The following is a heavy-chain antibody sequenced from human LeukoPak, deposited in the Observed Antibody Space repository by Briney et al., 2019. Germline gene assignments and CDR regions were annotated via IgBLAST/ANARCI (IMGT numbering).Heavy chain of an antibody. J-gene: IGHJ2*01. D-gene: IGHD6-13*01. CDR3: ARVYTAAGNYWYFDL. CDR2: IRNGGSHK. Sequence: QPGGSLRLSCAASGFTFSSYGMHWVRQAPGKGLEWVSFIRNGGSHKYYADSVKGRFTISRDNSKNTVYLQMNSLRAEDTAVYYCARVYTAAGNYWYFDLWGRGTLVTVSS. CDR1: GFTFSSYG. V-gene: IGHV3-30*02.